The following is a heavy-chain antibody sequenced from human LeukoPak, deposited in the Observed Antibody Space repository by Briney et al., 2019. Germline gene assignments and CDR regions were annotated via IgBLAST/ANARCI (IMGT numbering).Heavy chain of an antibody. J-gene: IGHJ4*02. Sequence: GGSLRLSCAASGFTFSSYGMHWVRQAPGKGLEWVSAISGSGGSTYYADSVKGRFTISRDNSKNTLYLQMNSLRADDTAVYYCAKDGYSYGYQFDYWGQGTLVTVSS. CDR3: AKDGYSYGYQFDY. D-gene: IGHD5-18*01. CDR1: GFTFSSYG. V-gene: IGHV3-23*01. CDR2: ISGSGGST.